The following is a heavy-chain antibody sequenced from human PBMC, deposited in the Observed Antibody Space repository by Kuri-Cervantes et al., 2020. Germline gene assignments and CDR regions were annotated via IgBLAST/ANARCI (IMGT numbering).Heavy chain of an antibody. CDR2: IIPIFGTA. CDR1: GGTFSSYA. CDR3: AREPWDQALSSNDY. D-gene: IGHD1-26*01. J-gene: IGHJ4*02. V-gene: IGHV1-69*06. Sequence: SVKVSCKASGGTFSSYAISWVRQAPGQGLEWMGGIIPIFGTANYAQKFQGRVTITADKSTSTAYMELSSLRSEDTAVYYCAREPWDQALSSNDYWGQGTLVTVSS.